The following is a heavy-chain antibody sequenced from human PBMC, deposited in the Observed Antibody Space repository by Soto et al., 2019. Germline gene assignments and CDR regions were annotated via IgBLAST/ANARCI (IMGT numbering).Heavy chain of an antibody. CDR2: IYSGGST. CDR1: GFTVSSNY. J-gene: IGHJ6*03. Sequence: GGSLRLSCAASGFTVSSNYMSWVRQAPGKGLEWVSVIYSGGSTYYADSVKGRFTISRHNSKNTLYLQMNSLRAEDTAVYYCARPSLGYYYYMDVWGKGTTVTVSS. V-gene: IGHV3-53*04. CDR3: ARPSLGYYYYMDV.